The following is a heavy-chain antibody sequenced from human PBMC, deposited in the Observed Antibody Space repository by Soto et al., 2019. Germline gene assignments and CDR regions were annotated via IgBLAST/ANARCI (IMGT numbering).Heavy chain of an antibody. CDR1: GFTFSSYA. J-gene: IGHJ6*02. CDR3: ARAMGNYYYYYGMDV. V-gene: IGHV3-30-3*01. CDR2: ISYDGSNK. Sequence: GGSLRLSCAASGFTFSSYAMHWVRQAPGKGLEWVAVISYDGSNKYYADSVKGRFTISRDNSKNTPYLQMNSLRAEDTAVYYCARAMGNYYYYYGMDVWGQGTTVTVSS. D-gene: IGHD3-10*01.